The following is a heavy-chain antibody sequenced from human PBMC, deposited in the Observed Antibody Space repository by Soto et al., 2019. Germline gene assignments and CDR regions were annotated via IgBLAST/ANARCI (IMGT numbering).Heavy chain of an antibody. CDR2: ISYDGSNK. Sequence: GGSLRLSCAASGFTFSSYGMHWVRQAPGKGLEWVAVISYDGSNKYYADSVKGRFTISRDNSKNTLYLQMNSLRAEDTAVYYCAKDLRIAARTGAFDYWGQGTLVTVSS. V-gene: IGHV3-30*18. CDR1: GFTFSSYG. CDR3: AKDLRIAARTGAFDY. D-gene: IGHD6-6*01. J-gene: IGHJ4*02.